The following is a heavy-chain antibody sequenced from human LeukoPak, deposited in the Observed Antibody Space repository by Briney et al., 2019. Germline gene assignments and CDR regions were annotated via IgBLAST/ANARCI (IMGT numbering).Heavy chain of an antibody. CDR2: IIPIFGTA. Sequence: GASVKVSCKASGGTFSSYASSWVRQAPGQGLEWMGKIIPIFGTANYAQKFQGRVTITTDESTSTAYMELSSLRSEDTAVYYCAGAATYIPSNAFDIWGQGTMVTVSS. D-gene: IGHD2-15*01. CDR3: AGAATYIPSNAFDI. CDR1: GGTFSSYA. V-gene: IGHV1-69*05. J-gene: IGHJ3*02.